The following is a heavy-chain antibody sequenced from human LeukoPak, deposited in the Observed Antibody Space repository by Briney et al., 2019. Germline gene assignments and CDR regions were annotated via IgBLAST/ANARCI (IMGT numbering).Heavy chain of an antibody. V-gene: IGHV1-69*05. J-gene: IGHJ4*02. CDR3: AKEWFGELSSSSPDY. Sequence: GASVKVSCKASGGTFSSYAISWVRQAPGQGLEWMGGIIPIFGTANYAQKFQGGVTITTDESTSTAYMELSSLRSEDTAVYYCAKEWFGELSSSSPDYWGQGTLVTVSS. CDR2: IIPIFGTA. CDR1: GGTFSSYA. D-gene: IGHD3-10*01.